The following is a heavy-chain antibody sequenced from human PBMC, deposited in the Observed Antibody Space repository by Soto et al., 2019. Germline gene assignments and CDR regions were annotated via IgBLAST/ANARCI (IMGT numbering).Heavy chain of an antibody. J-gene: IGHJ6*02. Sequence: GGSLRLSCAASGFTFSTYAMTWVRQAPGKGLEWVSIISSSGDGTYYGDSVKGRFTISSDNSRNTLKLQMNSLRAEDTAVYYCAKNGDFWSWGMDVWGQGTTVTVSS. CDR2: ISSSGDGT. D-gene: IGHD3-3*01. CDR1: GFTFSTYA. V-gene: IGHV3-23*01. CDR3: AKNGDFWSWGMDV.